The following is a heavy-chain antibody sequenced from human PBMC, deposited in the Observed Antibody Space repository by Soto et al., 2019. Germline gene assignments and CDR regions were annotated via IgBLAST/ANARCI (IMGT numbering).Heavy chain of an antibody. CDR2: INPNSGGT. J-gene: IGHJ6*02. Sequence: ASVKVSCKASGYTFTGYYMHWVRQAPGQGLEWIGWINPNSGGTNYAQKFQGRVTMTRDTSISTAYMELSRLRSDDTAVYYCARERIAAAYTVDYYYYYGMDVWGQGTTVTVSS. D-gene: IGHD6-13*01. V-gene: IGHV1-2*02. CDR3: ARERIAAAYTVDYYYYYGMDV. CDR1: GYTFTGYY.